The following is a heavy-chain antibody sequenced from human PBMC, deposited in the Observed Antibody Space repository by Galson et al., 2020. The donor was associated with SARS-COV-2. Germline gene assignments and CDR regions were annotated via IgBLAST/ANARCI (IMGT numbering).Heavy chain of an antibody. D-gene: IGHD3-10*01. CDR1: GFSLSTSGMC. CDR3: ARTWITRTASRTFDY. V-gene: IGHV2-70*11. J-gene: IGHJ4*02. CDR2: IDWDGDK. Sequence: SGPTLVKPTQTLTLTCTFSGFSLSTSGMCVSWIRQPPGKALEWLARIDWDGDKHYSTSQKTRFTISKDTSKNQVVLIMTNMDPVDTATYYCARTWITRTASRTFDYWGQGTLVTVSS.